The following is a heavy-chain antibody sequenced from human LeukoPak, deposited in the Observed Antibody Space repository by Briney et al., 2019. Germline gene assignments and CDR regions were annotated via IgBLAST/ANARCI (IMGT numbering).Heavy chain of an antibody. Sequence: GGSLRLSCAASGFTFSSYWMSWVRQAPGKGLEWVANIKQDGSETYYLDSVKGRFTISRDNAKNSLTLQMNSLRAEDTALYYCATHNKWILEYWGQGTLVTVSS. D-gene: IGHD5-12*01. CDR1: GFTFSSYW. CDR2: IKQDGSET. CDR3: ATHNKWILEY. V-gene: IGHV3-7*01. J-gene: IGHJ4*02.